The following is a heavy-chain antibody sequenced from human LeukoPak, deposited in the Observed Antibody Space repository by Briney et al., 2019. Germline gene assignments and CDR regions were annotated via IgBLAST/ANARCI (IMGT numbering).Heavy chain of an antibody. J-gene: IGHJ6*02. CDR1: GFTFSSYG. CDR2: IRYDGSNK. V-gene: IGHV3-30*02. Sequence: PGGSLRLSCAASGFTFSSYGMHWVRQAPGKGLEWVAFIRYDGSNKYYADSVKGRFTISRDNSKNTLYLQMNSLRAEDTAVYYCAREVNRGVVYYYYYGMDVWGQGTTVTVSS. D-gene: IGHD3-10*01. CDR3: AREVNRGVVYYYYYGMDV.